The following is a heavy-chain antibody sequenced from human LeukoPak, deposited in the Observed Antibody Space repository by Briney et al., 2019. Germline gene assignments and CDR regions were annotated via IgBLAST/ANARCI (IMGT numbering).Heavy chain of an antibody. V-gene: IGHV1-69*05. CDR3: AREIVGATGGYFDY. D-gene: IGHD1-26*01. CDR2: INPIFGTA. CDR1: GGTFSSYA. J-gene: IGHJ4*02. Sequence: SVKVSCKASGGTFSSYAISWVRQAPGQGLEWMGRINPIFGTANYAQKFQGRVTITTDDSTSTAYMELSSLRSEDTAVYYCAREIVGATGGYFDYWGQGTLVTVSS.